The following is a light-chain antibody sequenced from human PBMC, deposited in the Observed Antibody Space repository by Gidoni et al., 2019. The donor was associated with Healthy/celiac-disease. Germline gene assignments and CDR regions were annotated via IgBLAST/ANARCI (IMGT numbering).Light chain of an antibody. CDR3: QQLNSYPLIT. CDR1: QGISSA. Sequence: DIQLTQSPSFLSASEGDRVTITCRASQGISSALAWYQQKPGKAPKLLIYAASTLQSGVPSRFSGSGSGTEFTLTISSLQPEDFATYYCQQLNSYPLITFXXXTRLEIK. V-gene: IGKV1-9*01. J-gene: IGKJ5*01. CDR2: AAS.